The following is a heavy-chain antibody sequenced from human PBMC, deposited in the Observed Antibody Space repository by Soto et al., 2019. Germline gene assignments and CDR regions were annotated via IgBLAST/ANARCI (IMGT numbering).Heavy chain of an antibody. D-gene: IGHD4-17*01. CDR1: GGSISSSNW. J-gene: IGHJ4*02. CDR2: IYHSGST. V-gene: IGHV4-4*02. CDR3: ARDRHYGDYAFDY. Sequence: NPSETLSLTCAVSGGSISSSNWWSWVRQPPGKGLEWIGEIYHSGSTNYNPSLKSRVTISVDKSKNQFSLKLSSVTAADTAVYYCARDRHYGDYAFDYWGQGTLVTVSS.